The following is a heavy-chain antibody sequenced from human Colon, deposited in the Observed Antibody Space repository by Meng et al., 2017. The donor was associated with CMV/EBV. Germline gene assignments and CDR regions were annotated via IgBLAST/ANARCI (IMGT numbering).Heavy chain of an antibody. V-gene: IGHV3-74*01. D-gene: IGHD2-15*01. CDR1: GFTFSSYW. Sequence: GTLKISCAASGFTFSSYWMHWVRQAPGKGLVWVSRINSDGSSTSYADSVKGRFTISRDNAKNTLYLQMNSLRAEDTAVYYCARAPVIYCSGGSCYAYYYYGMDVWGQGTTVTVSS. CDR3: ARAPVIYCSGGSCYAYYYYGMDV. CDR2: INSDGSST. J-gene: IGHJ6*02.